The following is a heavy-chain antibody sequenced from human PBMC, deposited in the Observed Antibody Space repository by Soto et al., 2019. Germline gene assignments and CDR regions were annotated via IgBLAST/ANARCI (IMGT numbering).Heavy chain of an antibody. CDR3: AKERSVVATTPDFDY. D-gene: IGHD5-12*01. Sequence: QVQLVESGGGVVQPGRSLRLSCAASGFTFSSFGMHWVRQAPGKGLEWVAVASYDGSYKYYADSVKGRFTISRDNSKKTLYLQMNRPRAEDTAVYYCAKERSVVATTPDFDYWGQGTLVTVSS. V-gene: IGHV3-30*18. CDR2: ASYDGSYK. CDR1: GFTFSSFG. J-gene: IGHJ4*02.